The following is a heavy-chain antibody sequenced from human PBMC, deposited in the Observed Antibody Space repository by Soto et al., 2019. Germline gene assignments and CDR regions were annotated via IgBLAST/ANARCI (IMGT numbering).Heavy chain of an antibody. J-gene: IGHJ4*02. Sequence: GESLKISCKRSGYSFTTYWIGWVRQMPGKGLEWMGIIYPSDSDTRYSPSFQGQVTISVDKSISSAYLQWSSLKASDTAIYYCARKTGAQGPMDYWGQGTLVTVSS. CDR1: GYSFTTYW. CDR3: ARKTGAQGPMDY. D-gene: IGHD1-1*01. CDR2: IYPSDSDT. V-gene: IGHV5-51*01.